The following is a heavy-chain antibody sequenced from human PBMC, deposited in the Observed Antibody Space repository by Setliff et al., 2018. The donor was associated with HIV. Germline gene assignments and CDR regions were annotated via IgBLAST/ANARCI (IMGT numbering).Heavy chain of an antibody. Sequence: GGSLRLSCAVSGFTFEDYGMSWVRQAPGKGREWVSGINWNGGSTGYVDPVKGRFTISRDNAKNSRYLQMNSLRAEDMALYYCVRDKWLVPDTFDIWGQGTMVTVSS. V-gene: IGHV3-20*04. D-gene: IGHD6-19*01. CDR2: INWNGGST. CDR1: GFTFEDYG. J-gene: IGHJ3*02. CDR3: VRDKWLVPDTFDI.